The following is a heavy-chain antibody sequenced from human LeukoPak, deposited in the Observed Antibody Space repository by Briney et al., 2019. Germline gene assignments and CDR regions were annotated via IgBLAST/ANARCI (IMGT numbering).Heavy chain of an antibody. CDR3: ARLLDSGWYVDY. D-gene: IGHD6-19*01. Sequence: GESLRISCKGSGYSFNTYWISWVRQMPGKGLEWMGRIDPGDSYTNYSPSFQGHVTISADKCISTAYLQWSSLQASDTAMYYCARLLDSGWYVDYWGEGTLVTVSS. J-gene: IGHJ4*02. CDR2: IDPGDSYT. CDR1: GYSFNTYW. V-gene: IGHV5-10-1*01.